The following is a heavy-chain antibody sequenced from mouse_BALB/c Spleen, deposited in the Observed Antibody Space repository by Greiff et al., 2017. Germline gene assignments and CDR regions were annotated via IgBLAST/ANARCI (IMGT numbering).Heavy chain of an antibody. Sequence: VQLQQSGAELVRPGTSVKVSCKASGYAFTNYLIEWVKQRPGQGLEWIGVINPGSGGTNYNEKFKGKATLTADKSSSTAYMQLISLTSDDSAVYFCARCPHYYGSSYGNYAMDYWGQGTSVTVSS. J-gene: IGHJ4*01. D-gene: IGHD1-1*01. CDR2: INPGSGGT. CDR3: ARCPHYYGSSYGNYAMDY. V-gene: IGHV1-54*01. CDR1: GYAFTNYL.